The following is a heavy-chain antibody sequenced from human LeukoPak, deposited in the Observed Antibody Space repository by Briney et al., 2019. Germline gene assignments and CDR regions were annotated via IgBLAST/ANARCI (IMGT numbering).Heavy chain of an antibody. CDR1: GYTFTSYY. CDR2: INPSGGST. CDR3: AREGDYYDSSGYLGY. V-gene: IGHV1-46*01. Sequence: ASVKVSCKASGYTFTSYYMHWVRQAPGQVLEWMGIINPSGGSTSYAQKFQGRVTMTRDTSTSTVYMELSSLRSEDTAVYYCAREGDYYDSSGYLGYWGQGTLVTVSS. J-gene: IGHJ4*02. D-gene: IGHD3-22*01.